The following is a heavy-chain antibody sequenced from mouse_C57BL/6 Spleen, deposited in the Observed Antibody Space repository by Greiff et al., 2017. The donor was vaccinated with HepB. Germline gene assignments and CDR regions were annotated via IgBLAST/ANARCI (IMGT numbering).Heavy chain of an antibody. CDR2: IDPSDSYT. CDR1: GYTFTSYW. J-gene: IGHJ4*01. D-gene: IGHD1-1*01. CDR3: ARGAGVLRSHYYAMDY. V-gene: IGHV1-59*01. Sequence: QVQLKLPGAELVRPGTSVKLSCKASGYTFTSYWMHWVKQRPGQGLEWIGVIDPSDSYTNYNQKFKGKATLTVDTSSSTAYMQLSSLTSEDSAVYYCARGAGVLRSHYYAMDYWGQGTSVTVSS.